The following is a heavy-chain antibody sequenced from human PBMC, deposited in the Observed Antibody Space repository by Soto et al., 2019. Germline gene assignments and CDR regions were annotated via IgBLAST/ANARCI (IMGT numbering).Heavy chain of an antibody. Sequence: PSETLSVTCTVSGGSVSSGRNYWNWIRQPPGKGLEWIGYMYYSGSTNYNPSLKSRVTISVDTSKNQFSLKLTSVTAADTAVYYCARGSHCGGDCYSGYYYYYGMDVWGQGTTVTVSS. CDR1: GGSVSSGRNY. D-gene: IGHD2-21*02. CDR3: ARGSHCGGDCYSGYYYYYGMDV. J-gene: IGHJ6*02. CDR2: MYYSGST. V-gene: IGHV4-61*01.